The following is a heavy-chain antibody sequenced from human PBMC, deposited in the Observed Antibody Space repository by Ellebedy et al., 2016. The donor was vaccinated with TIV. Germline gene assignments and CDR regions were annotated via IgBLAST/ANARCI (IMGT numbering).Heavy chain of an antibody. J-gene: IGHJ4*02. D-gene: IGHD3-10*01. V-gene: IGHV3-64D*06. Sequence: GESLKISXAASGFTFSSYNMNWVRQAPGKGLEYVSAISSNGGSTYYADSVKGRFTISRDNSKNTLYLQMSSLRAEDTAVYYCVKGDTMVRGVISFDYWGQGTLVTVSS. CDR3: VKGDTMVRGVISFDY. CDR1: GFTFSSYN. CDR2: ISSNGGST.